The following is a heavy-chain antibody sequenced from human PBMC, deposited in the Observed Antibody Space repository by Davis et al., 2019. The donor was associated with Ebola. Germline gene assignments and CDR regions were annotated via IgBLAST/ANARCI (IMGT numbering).Heavy chain of an antibody. CDR3: ARGHPYSGTYLWFFDY. CDR1: GFTFSNYW. V-gene: IGHV3-74*01. J-gene: IGHJ4*02. D-gene: IGHD1-26*01. Sequence: GESLKISCAASGFTFSNYWMHWVRQAPGTGLVWVSRINSDGSSTSYADSVKGRFTISRDNAKNTLYLQMNSLRAEDTAVYYCARGHPYSGTYLWFFDYWGQGTLVTVSS. CDR2: INSDGSST.